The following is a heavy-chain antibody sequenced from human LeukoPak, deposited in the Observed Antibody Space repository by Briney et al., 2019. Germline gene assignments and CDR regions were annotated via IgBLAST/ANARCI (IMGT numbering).Heavy chain of an antibody. Sequence: ASVKVSCKVSGYTLTELSMHWVRQAPGKGLEWMGGFDPEDGETIYAQKFQGRVTMTEDTSTDTAYMELSSLRSEDTAVYYCARVCSGGSCYPDYYMDVWGKGTTVTISS. D-gene: IGHD2-15*01. V-gene: IGHV1-24*01. CDR1: GYTLTELS. J-gene: IGHJ6*03. CDR2: FDPEDGET. CDR3: ARVCSGGSCYPDYYMDV.